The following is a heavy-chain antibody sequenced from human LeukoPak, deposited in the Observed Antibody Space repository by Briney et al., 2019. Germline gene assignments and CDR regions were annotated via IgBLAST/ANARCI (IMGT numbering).Heavy chain of an antibody. Sequence: GGSLRLSCAASGFTFSSYGMHWVRQAPGKGLEWVAFIRYDGSNKYFADSVKGRFPISRDNSKNTMYLQMNSLRAEDTAVYYCAKDVVPAATLGYYYMDVWGKGTTVTISS. CDR2: IRYDGSNK. J-gene: IGHJ6*03. CDR1: GFTFSSYG. CDR3: AKDVVPAATLGYYYMDV. D-gene: IGHD2-2*01. V-gene: IGHV3-30*02.